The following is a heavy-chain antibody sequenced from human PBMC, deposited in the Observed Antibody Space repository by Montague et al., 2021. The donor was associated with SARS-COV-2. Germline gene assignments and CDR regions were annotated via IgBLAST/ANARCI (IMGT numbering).Heavy chain of an antibody. CDR3: ARDLTGTLYYGMDV. V-gene: IGHV3-30-3*01. J-gene: IGHJ6*02. CDR2: ISYDGSNK. Sequence: SQRLSCAASGFTFSSYAMHWVRQAPGKGLEWVAVISYDGSNKYYADSVKGRFTISRDNSKNTLYLQMNSLRAEDTAVYYCARDLTGTLYYGMDVWGQGTTVTVSS. D-gene: IGHD3-9*01. CDR1: GFTFSSYA.